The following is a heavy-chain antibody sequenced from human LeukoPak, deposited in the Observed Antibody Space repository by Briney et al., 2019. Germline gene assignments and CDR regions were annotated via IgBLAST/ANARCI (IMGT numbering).Heavy chain of an antibody. V-gene: IGHV3-11*01. D-gene: IGHD3-22*01. J-gene: IGHJ3*02. CDR1: GFTFSDYY. CDR2: ISSSGSTI. Sequence: GGSLRLSCAASGFTFSDYYMSWIRQAPGKGLEWVSYISSSGSTIYYADSVKGRFTISRDNAKNSLYLQMNSLRADDTAVYFCAREDVVMKAFDIWGQGTMVTVSS. CDR3: AREDVVMKAFDI.